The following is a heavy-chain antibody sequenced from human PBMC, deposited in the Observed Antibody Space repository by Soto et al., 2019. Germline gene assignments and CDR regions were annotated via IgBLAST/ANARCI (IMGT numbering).Heavy chain of an antibody. CDR1: GGSISSSSYY. Sequence: SETLSLTCTVSGGSISSSSYYWGWIRQPPGKGLEWIGSIYYSGSTYYNPSLKSRVTISVDTSKNQFSLELSSVTAADTAVYYWGGNYGSGSYFLAYWGQGTRVPVSS. V-gene: IGHV4-39*01. J-gene: IGHJ4*02. CDR3: GGNYGSGSYFLAY. D-gene: IGHD3-10*01. CDR2: IYYSGST.